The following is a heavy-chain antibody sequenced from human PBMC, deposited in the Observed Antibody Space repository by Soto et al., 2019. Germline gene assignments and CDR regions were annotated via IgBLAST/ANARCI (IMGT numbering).Heavy chain of an antibody. CDR2: IYYSGST. CDR1: GGSISSGGYY. V-gene: IGHV4-31*03. Sequence: QVQLQESGPGLVKPSQTLSLTCTVSGGSISSGGYYWSWIRQHPGKGLEWIGYIYYSGSTYYNPSLKSRVTISVDTSKNQFPLRLSSVTDADTAVYYCARDLGGNRNNWFDPWGQGTLVTVSS. D-gene: IGHD2-15*01. CDR3: ARDLGGNRNNWFDP. J-gene: IGHJ5*02.